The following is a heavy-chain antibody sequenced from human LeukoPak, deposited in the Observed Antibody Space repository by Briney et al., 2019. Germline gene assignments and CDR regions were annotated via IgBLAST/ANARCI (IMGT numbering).Heavy chain of an antibody. D-gene: IGHD2/OR15-2a*01. J-gene: IGHJ4*02. CDR2: IYHSGST. CDR1: GYSVSSGYY. Sequence: SETLSLTCAVSGYSVSSGYYWGWIRPPPGKGLEWIGSIYHSGSTYYNPSLKSRVTISVDTSKNQFSLKLSSVTAADTAVYYCARRSFLAYWGQGTLVTVSS. V-gene: IGHV4-38-2*01. CDR3: ARRSFLAY.